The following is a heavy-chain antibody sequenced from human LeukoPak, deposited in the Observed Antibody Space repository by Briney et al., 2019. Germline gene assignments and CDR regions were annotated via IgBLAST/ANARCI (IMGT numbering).Heavy chain of an antibody. CDR2: ISYDGSNK. CDR1: GFTFGSYA. V-gene: IGHV3-30-3*01. J-gene: IGHJ6*03. D-gene: IGHD6-13*01. Sequence: GGSLRLSCAASGFTFGSYAMHWVRQAPGKGLEWVAVISYDGSNKYYADSVKGRFTISRDNAKNSLYLQMNSLRAEDTAVYYCARDLSGIAAAGTSGGYYMDVWGKGTTVTVSS. CDR3: ARDLSGIAAAGTSGGYYMDV.